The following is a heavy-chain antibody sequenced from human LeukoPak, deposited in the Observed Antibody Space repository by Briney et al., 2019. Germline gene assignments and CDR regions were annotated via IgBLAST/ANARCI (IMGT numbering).Heavy chain of an antibody. CDR2: ISGSGGST. V-gene: IGHV3-23*01. J-gene: IGHJ4*02. D-gene: IGHD3-3*01. CDR1: GFTFSSYA. CDR3: AHGQDLRFLEWLLFDLHYFDY. Sequence: PGGSLRLSCAASGFTFSSYAMSWVRQAPGKGLEWVSAISGSGGSTYYADSVKGRFTISRDNSKNTLYLQMNSLRAEDTAVYYCAHGQDLRFLEWLLFDLHYFDYWGQGTLVTVSS.